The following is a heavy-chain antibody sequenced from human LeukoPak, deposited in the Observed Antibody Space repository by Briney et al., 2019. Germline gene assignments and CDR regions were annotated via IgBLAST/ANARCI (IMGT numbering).Heavy chain of an antibody. J-gene: IGHJ4*02. V-gene: IGHV3-48*03. CDR1: GFTFSSYE. D-gene: IGHD6-13*01. CDR2: ISSSGSTI. Sequence: GGSLRLSCAASGFTFSSYEMNWVRQAPGKGLEWVSYISSSGSTIYYADSVKGRFTTSRDNAKNSLYLQMNSLRAEDTAIYYCARKFSSNWYPYWGQGTLVTVSS. CDR3: ARKFSSNWYPY.